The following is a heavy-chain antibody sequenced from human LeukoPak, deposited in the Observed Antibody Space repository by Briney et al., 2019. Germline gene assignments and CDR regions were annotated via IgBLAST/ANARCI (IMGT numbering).Heavy chain of an antibody. CDR3: ARGPPSYDKGSDFDY. CDR1: GFTFSDYY. D-gene: IGHD3-22*01. CDR2: INHSGST. J-gene: IGHJ4*02. Sequence: GSLRLSCAASGFTFSDYYMSWIRQPPGKGLEWIGEINHSGSTNYNPSLKSRVTISVDTSKNQSSLKLSSVTAADTAVYYCARGPPSYDKGSDFDYWGQGTLVTVSS. V-gene: IGHV4-34*01.